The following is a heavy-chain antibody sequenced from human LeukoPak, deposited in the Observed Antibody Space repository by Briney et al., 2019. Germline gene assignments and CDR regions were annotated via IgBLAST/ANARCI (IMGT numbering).Heavy chain of an antibody. J-gene: IGHJ3*02. CDR3: ARVRDRTSYFGDLDI. CDR1: GASMNTYY. CDR2: IYTRGDT. D-gene: IGHD3/OR15-3a*01. Sequence: SETLSLTCTVSGASMNTYYWSWIRQPAGQGLEWIGRIYTRGDTNYNPSLKSRVTMSVDTFKNQFSLRLISVTAADTGVYYCARVRDRTSYFGDLDIWGHGTMVTVSS. V-gene: IGHV4-4*07.